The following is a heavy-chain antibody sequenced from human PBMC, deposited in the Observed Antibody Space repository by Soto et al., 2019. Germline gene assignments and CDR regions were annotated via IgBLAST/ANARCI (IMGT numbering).Heavy chain of an antibody. CDR3: ARDRPDNYSDSSGYYYYYYYGMDV. CDR2: ISYDGSNK. Sequence: GALILSCEPSGSTFSSYGMNSVRQAPVKMLAWLAVISYDGSNKYYADSVTGRFNISRDNSKNTLCLQMNSLRAEDTAVYYCARDRPDNYSDSSGYYYYYYYGMDVWGQGTTVTVS. D-gene: IGHD3-22*01. V-gene: IGHV3-30*03. J-gene: IGHJ6*02. CDR1: GSTFSSYG.